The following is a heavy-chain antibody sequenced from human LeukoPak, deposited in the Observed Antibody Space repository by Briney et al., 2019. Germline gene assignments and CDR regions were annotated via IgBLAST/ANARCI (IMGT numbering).Heavy chain of an antibody. CDR2: ISGSGGST. J-gene: IGHJ4*02. V-gene: IGHV3-23*01. CDR3: AKDGPSYGSGRAYFDY. D-gene: IGHD3-10*01. Sequence: GGSLRLSCAASGFTFSSYAMSWVRQAPGKGLEWVSAISGSGGSTYYADSVKGRFTISRDNSKNTLYLQMNSLRAEDTAVYYCAKDGPSYGSGRAYFDYWGQGTLVTVSS. CDR1: GFTFSSYA.